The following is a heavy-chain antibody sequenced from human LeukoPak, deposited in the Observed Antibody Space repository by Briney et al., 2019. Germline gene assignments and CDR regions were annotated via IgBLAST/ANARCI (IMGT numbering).Heavy chain of an antibody. Sequence: GGSLRLSCAASGFTFSSYWMSWVRQAPGKGLEWVATIRQDGSQKYYVDSVKGRFTISRDNAKNSLYLQMNSLRAEDTAVYYCTPMIVVATVYYYYMDVWGKGTTVTVSS. CDR1: GFTFSSYW. J-gene: IGHJ6*03. D-gene: IGHD3-22*01. CDR2: IRQDGSQK. CDR3: TPMIVVATVYYYYMDV. V-gene: IGHV3-7*01.